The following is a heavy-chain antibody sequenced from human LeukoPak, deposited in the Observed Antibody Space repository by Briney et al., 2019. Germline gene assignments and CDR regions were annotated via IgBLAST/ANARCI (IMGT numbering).Heavy chain of an antibody. J-gene: IGHJ4*02. Sequence: PGGSLRLSCAASGFNFSTYGMHWVRQAPGKGLEWVSSISGSSSYIYYADSVKGRFSISRDNAKNSLYLQMNSLRAEDTAVYYCARDLLGWELHYFDYWGQGTLVAVSS. D-gene: IGHD1-26*01. CDR1: GFNFSTYG. CDR2: ISGSSSYI. V-gene: IGHV3-21*01. CDR3: ARDLLGWELHYFDY.